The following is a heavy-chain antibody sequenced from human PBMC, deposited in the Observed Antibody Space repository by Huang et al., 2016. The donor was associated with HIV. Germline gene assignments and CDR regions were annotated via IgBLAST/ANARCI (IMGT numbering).Heavy chain of an antibody. V-gene: IGHV1-69*01. J-gene: IGHJ4*02. Sequence: QVQLVQSGAEVKKPGSSVKVSCKASGGSFRNFAIGWVRQAPGQGLEWMGGNIPTIGKANYEQKCQGRVTIIADESTSTAYRELSSLRSEDTAVYYCATVDYYDTSGPQRGYFDNWGQGTLVTVSS. D-gene: IGHD3-22*01. CDR2: NIPTIGKA. CDR1: GGSFRNFA. CDR3: ATVDYYDTSGPQRGYFDN.